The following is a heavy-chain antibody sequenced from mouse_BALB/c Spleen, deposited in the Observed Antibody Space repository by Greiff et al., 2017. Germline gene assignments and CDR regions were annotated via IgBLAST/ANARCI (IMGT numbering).Heavy chain of an antibody. V-gene: IGHV2-9*02. CDR1: GFSLTSYG. CDR2: IWAGGST. J-gene: IGHJ1*01. Sequence: QVQLKESGPGLVAPSQSLSITCTVSGFSLTSYGVHWVRQPPGKGLEWLGVIWAGGSTNYNSALMSRLSISKDNSKSQVFLKMNSLQTDDTAMYYCASPYYYGSKGDWYFDVWGAGTTVTVSS. D-gene: IGHD1-1*01. CDR3: ASPYYYGSKGDWYFDV.